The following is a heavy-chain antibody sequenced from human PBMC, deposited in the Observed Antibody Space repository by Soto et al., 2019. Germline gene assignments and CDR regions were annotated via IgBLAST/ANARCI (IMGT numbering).Heavy chain of an antibody. Sequence: QVQLVQSGAEVKKPGASVKVSCKASGYTFTNHGISWVRQAPGQGLEWMGWISACNGDTKYAQNLQGRVTMTTDTSTNTAYMELRSLRSDDTAVYYCARDPSNSSGYYQFFDYWGQGTLVTVSS. J-gene: IGHJ4*02. CDR3: ARDPSNSSGYYQFFDY. CDR2: ISACNGDT. V-gene: IGHV1-18*01. CDR1: GYTFTNHG. D-gene: IGHD3-22*01.